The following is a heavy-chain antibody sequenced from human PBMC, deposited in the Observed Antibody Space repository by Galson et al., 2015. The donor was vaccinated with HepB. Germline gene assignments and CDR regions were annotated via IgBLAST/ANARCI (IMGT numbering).Heavy chain of an antibody. CDR3: ARSVSNDYADY. CDR2: ISGSGGST. V-gene: IGHV3-23*01. D-gene: IGHD2-8*01. CDR1: GFTFSSYA. J-gene: IGHJ4*02. Sequence: SLRLSCAASGFTFSSYAMSWVRQAPGKGLEWVSAISGSGGSTYYADSVKGRFTISRDNSKNTLYLQMNSLRAEDTAIYYCARSVSNDYADYWGQGTLVTVSS.